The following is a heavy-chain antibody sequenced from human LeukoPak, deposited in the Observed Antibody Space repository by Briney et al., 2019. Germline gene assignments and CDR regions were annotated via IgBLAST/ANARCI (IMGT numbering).Heavy chain of an antibody. Sequence: PGGSLRLSCAASGFTFDDYAMHWVRQAPGKGLEWVSGISWNSGSIGYADSVKGRFTISRDNAKNSLYLQMNSLRAEDTAVYYCARGPAMVRGVIQGPFDYWGQGTLVTVSS. J-gene: IGHJ4*02. CDR2: ISWNSGSI. D-gene: IGHD3-10*01. V-gene: IGHV3-9*01. CDR3: ARGPAMVRGVIQGPFDY. CDR1: GFTFDDYA.